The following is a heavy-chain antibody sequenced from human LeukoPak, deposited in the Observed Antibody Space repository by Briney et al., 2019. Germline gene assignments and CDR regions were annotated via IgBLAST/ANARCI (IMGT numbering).Heavy chain of an antibody. D-gene: IGHD6-13*01. CDR2: IIPIFGTA. J-gene: IGHJ4*02. V-gene: IGHV1-69*13. CDR1: GGTFSSYA. CDR3: ARTGIAAAPGDY. Sequence: AASVKVSCKASGGTFSSYAISWVRQAPGQGLEWMGGIIPIFGTANYAQKFQGRVTVTADESTSTAYIELSSLRSEDTAVYYCARTGIAAAPGDYWGQGTLVTVSS.